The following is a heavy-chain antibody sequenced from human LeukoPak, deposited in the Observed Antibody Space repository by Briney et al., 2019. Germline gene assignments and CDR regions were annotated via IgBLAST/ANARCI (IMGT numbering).Heavy chain of an antibody. V-gene: IGHV3-30*04. CDR2: ISYDGSNK. CDR1: GFTFSSYA. J-gene: IGHJ4*02. D-gene: IGHD3-9*01. CDR3: ATQDILTGYWLDY. Sequence: GRSLRLSCAASGFTFSSYAMHWVRQAPGKGLEWVAVISYDGSNKYYADSVKGRFTISRDNSKNTLYLQMNSLRAEDTAVYHCATQDILTGYWLDYWGQGTLVTVSS.